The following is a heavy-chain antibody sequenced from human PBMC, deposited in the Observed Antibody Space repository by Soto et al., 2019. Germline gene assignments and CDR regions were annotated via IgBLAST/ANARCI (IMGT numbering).Heavy chain of an antibody. D-gene: IGHD2-2*01. J-gene: IGHJ4*02. CDR1: GFTFSSYA. CDR2: ISYDGNNK. Sequence: ESGGGVVQPGRSLRLSCAASGFTFSSYAMHWVHQAPGKRLEWVALISYDGNNKYYADSVKGRFTISRDNSKNTLYLQMNSLRTEDTAVYYCGRCSSTSCHLGADYWGQGTLVTVSP. V-gene: IGHV3-30-3*01. CDR3: GRCSSTSCHLGADY.